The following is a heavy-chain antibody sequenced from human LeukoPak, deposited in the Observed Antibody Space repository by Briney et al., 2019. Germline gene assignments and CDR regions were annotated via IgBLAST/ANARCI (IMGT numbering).Heavy chain of an antibody. CDR1: GGSISSYY. J-gene: IGHJ3*02. V-gene: IGHV4-59*01. CDR2: IYYSRST. D-gene: IGHD1-26*01. Sequence: PSETLSLTCTVSGGSISSYYWSWIRQPPGKGMEWVGYIYYSRSTNYNPSLKSRVTISVDTSKNQFSRRLSSVTAADPAVYYCAREXIXXXXGXXLXIXGXGXXVXXS. CDR3: AREXIXXXXGXXLXI.